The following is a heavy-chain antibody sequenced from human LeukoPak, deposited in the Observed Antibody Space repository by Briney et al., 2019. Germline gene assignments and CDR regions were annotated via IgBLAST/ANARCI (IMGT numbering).Heavy chain of an antibody. Sequence: SETLSLTCTVSGGSISSYYWSWIRQPPGKGLEWIGYIYYSGSTNYNPSLKSRVTISVDTSKNQFSLKLSSVTAADTAVYYCATGGIAAALKYSDAFDIWGQGTMVTVSS. V-gene: IGHV4-59*08. J-gene: IGHJ3*02. CDR1: GGSISSYY. CDR3: ATGGIAAALKYSDAFDI. D-gene: IGHD6-13*01. CDR2: IYYSGST.